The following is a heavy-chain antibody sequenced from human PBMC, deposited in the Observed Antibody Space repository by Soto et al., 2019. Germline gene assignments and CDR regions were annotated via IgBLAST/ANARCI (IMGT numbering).Heavy chain of an antibody. CDR3: TTASPVTAILPFDS. Sequence: GGSLRLSCAASGFTFSNAWMSWVRQAPGKGLEWVGRIKSKTDGGTTDYAAPVKGRFTISRYDSKNTLYLQMNSLKTEDTAVSYCTTASPVTAILPFDSWGQGTLVTVCS. V-gene: IGHV3-15*01. D-gene: IGHD2-21*02. J-gene: IGHJ4*02. CDR2: IKSKTDGGTT. CDR1: GFTFSNAW.